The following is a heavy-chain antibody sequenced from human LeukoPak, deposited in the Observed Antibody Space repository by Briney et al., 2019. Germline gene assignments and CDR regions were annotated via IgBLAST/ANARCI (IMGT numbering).Heavy chain of an antibody. V-gene: IGHV3-48*01. D-gene: IGHD6-6*01. Sequence: GGSLRLSCAASGFILRDYGMNWVRQAPGKGLEWVSYISSSGTTVNYADSVKGRFTISRDNAKNSLYLQMNSLRVEDTAVYYCARGGAVRPDYWGQGTLVTVSS. CDR1: GFILRDYG. J-gene: IGHJ4*02. CDR3: ARGGAVRPDY. CDR2: ISSSGTTV.